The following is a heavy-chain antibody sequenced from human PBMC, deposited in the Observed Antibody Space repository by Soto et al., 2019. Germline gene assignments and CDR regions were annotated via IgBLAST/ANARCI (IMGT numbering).Heavy chain of an antibody. D-gene: IGHD4-17*01. Sequence: QVQLVQSGAEVKKPGASVKVSCKASGYTFTSYGISWVRQAPGQGLEWMGWISAYNGNTNYAQKLQGRVTMTTDTSTSTAYMELRSPRSDDTAVYYCARLNGMTTVTKDYYYGMDVWGQGTTVTVSS. CDR2: ISAYNGNT. CDR3: ARLNGMTTVTKDYYYGMDV. J-gene: IGHJ6*02. CDR1: GYTFTSYG. V-gene: IGHV1-18*01.